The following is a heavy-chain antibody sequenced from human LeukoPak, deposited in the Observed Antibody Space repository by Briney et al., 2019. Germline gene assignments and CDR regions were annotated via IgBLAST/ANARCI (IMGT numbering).Heavy chain of an antibody. Sequence: SETLSLTCAVYGGSFSRFYWSWIRQSPGKGLEWIAEIDHRGDTNYNPSVKSRVTVSVDTSKNQFSLKVRSLSAADTAVYYCARGATISETGYFDFWGQGTLVTVSS. D-gene: IGHD5-24*01. V-gene: IGHV4-34*01. CDR1: GGSFSRFY. CDR3: ARGATISETGYFDF. J-gene: IGHJ4*03. CDR2: IDHRGDT.